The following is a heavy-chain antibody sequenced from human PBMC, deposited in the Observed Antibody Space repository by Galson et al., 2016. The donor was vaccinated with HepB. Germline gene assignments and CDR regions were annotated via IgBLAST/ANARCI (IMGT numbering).Heavy chain of an antibody. CDR1: GFTFSTYT. CDR2: ISSSSGTI. Sequence: SLRLSCAASGFTFSTYTMNWVRQAPGKGLEWASYISSSSGTIYYVDSVTGRFTISRDNAKNSLYLQMNSLRDEDTAVYFCARATDVPSGYRGGIFDMWGQATVVTVSS. J-gene: IGHJ3*02. D-gene: IGHD6-13*01. CDR3: ARATDVPSGYRGGIFDM. V-gene: IGHV3-48*02.